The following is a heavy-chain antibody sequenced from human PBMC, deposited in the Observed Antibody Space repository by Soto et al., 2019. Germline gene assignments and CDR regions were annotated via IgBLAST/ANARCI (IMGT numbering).Heavy chain of an antibody. CDR3: ARDTPDTAMVSWGYYGMDV. D-gene: IGHD5-18*01. CDR2: ISSSSSYT. Sequence: QVQLVESGGGLVKPGGSLRLSCAASGFTFSDYYMSWIRQAPGKGLEWVSYISSSSSYTNYADSVKGRFTISRDNARNSLYLQMNSLRAEYTAVYYCARDTPDTAMVSWGYYGMDVWGQGTTVTVSS. CDR1: GFTFSDYY. V-gene: IGHV3-11*06. J-gene: IGHJ6*02.